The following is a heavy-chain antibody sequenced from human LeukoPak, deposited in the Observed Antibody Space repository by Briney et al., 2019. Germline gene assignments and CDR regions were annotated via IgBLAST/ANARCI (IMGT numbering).Heavy chain of an antibody. CDR1: GFTFSSYS. CDR2: ISSSSSTI. CDR3: ASIYYYYMDV. J-gene: IGHJ6*03. Sequence: AGGSLRLSCAASGFTFSSYSMNWVRQAPGKGLEWVSYISSSSSTIYYADSVKGRFTISRDNAKNSLYLQMNNLRAEDTAVYYCASIYYYYMDVWGKGTTVTVSS. V-gene: IGHV3-48*04.